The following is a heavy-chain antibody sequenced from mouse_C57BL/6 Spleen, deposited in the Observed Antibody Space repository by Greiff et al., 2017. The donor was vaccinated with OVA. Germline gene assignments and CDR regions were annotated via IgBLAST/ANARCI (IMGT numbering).Heavy chain of an antibody. D-gene: IGHD1-1*01. V-gene: IGHV1-18*01. CDR1: GYTFTDYN. Sequence: VQLQQSGPELVKPGASVKIPCKASGYTFTDYNMDWVKQSHGKSLEWIGDINPNNGGTIYNQKFKGKATLTVDKSSSTAYMELRSLTSEDTAVYYCARERVYGSSWYFDVWGTGTTVTVSS. J-gene: IGHJ1*03. CDR2: INPNNGGT. CDR3: ARERVYGSSWYFDV.